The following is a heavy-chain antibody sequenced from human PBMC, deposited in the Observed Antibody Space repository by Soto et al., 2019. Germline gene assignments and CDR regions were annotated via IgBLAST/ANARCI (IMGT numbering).Heavy chain of an antibody. CDR1: GGTFSSYA. Sequence: QVQLVQSGAEVKKPGSSVKVSCKASGGTFSSYAISWVRQAPGQGLEWMGGIIPIFGTANYAQKFQGRVKITGEKITGHAYLERGSLRIEETGGFYCAKNKDIVSGPAAKGSIGQPRVRGGNGVWGQGDTVTVSP. D-gene: IGHD2-15*01. CDR3: AKNKDIVSGPAAKGSIGQPRVRGGNGV. J-gene: IGHJ6*01. V-gene: IGHV1-69*06. CDR2: IIPIFGTA.